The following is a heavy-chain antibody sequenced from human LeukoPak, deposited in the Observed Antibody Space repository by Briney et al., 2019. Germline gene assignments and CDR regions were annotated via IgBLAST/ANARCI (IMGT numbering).Heavy chain of an antibody. CDR2: ISSSSSYI. D-gene: IGHD2-2*01. CDR3: ARDSEINIVVVPAAILY. CDR1: GFTFSSYW. J-gene: IGHJ4*02. V-gene: IGHV3-21*01. Sequence: PGGSLRLSCAASGFTFSSYWMSWVRQAPGKGLEWVSSISSSSSYIYYADSVKGRFTISRDNAKNSLYLQMNSLRAEDTAVYYCARDSEINIVVVPAAILYWGQGTLVTVSS.